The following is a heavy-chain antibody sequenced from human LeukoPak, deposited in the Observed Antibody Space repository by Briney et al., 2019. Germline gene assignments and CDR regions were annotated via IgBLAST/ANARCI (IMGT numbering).Heavy chain of an antibody. V-gene: IGHV3-53*01. J-gene: IGHJ6*02. CDR2: IYSGGST. CDR3: ARGPNTAMVPPLYYYYGMDV. D-gene: IGHD5-18*01. Sequence: PPGGSLRLSCAASGFTVSSNYMSWVRQAPGKGLEWVSVIYSGGSTYYADSVKGRFTISRDNSKNTLYLQMNSLRAEDTAVYYRARGPNTAMVPPLYYYYGMDVWGQGTTVTVSS. CDR1: GFTVSSNY.